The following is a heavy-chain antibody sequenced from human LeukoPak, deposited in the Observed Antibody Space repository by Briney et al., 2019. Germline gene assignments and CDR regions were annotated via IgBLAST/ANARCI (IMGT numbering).Heavy chain of an antibody. CDR3: ARQGPSVAVSPFDY. Sequence: GASLKISCKGSGYSFTTYWIGWVRPMPGKGLEWMGIIYPGDSDIRYSPSFQGQVTISADKSISTAYLQWSSLKASDTAMYYCARQGPSVAVSPFDYWGQGTLVTVSS. J-gene: IGHJ4*02. CDR1: GYSFTTYW. V-gene: IGHV5-51*01. CDR2: IYPGDSDI. D-gene: IGHD6-19*01.